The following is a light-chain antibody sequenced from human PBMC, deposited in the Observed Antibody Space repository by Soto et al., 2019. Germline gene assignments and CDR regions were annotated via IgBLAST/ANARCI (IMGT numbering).Light chain of an antibody. CDR1: ESVTDY. CDR3: QQRSDWPWT. V-gene: IGKV3-11*01. Sequence: EIVFTQSPATLSFSPGERGTLSCRASESVTDYLAWYQQKPGQAPRLLVYDVSYRAAGIPTRFSGGGSGTDFTLTISNVEPEDFAVYYCQQRSDWPWTFGQGTKVDIK. J-gene: IGKJ1*01. CDR2: DVS.